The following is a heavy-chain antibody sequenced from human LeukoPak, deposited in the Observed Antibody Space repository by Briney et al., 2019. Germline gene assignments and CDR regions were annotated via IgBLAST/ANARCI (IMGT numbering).Heavy chain of an antibody. CDR2: ISGSGGNT. V-gene: IGHV3-23*01. CDR1: GFTFSSYA. CDR3: AKPYGSGTYYPIDP. J-gene: IGHJ5*02. Sequence: GGSLRLSCAASGFTFSSYAMSWVRQAPGKGLEWVSAISGSGGNTYYADSVKGRFTISRDNSKNTLYLQMNSLRAEDTALYYCAKPYGSGTYYPIDPWGQGTLVTVSS. D-gene: IGHD3-10*01.